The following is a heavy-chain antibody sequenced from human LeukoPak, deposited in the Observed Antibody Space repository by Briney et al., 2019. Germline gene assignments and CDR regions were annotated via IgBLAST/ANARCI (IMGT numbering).Heavy chain of an antibody. Sequence: PSDTLSLTCAVSGYSISSRNWWGWIRQPPGKGLEWIGYIYYSGSTYYNPSLKSRVTMSVDTSKNQFSLKLSSVTAVDTAVYYCARNSVGATNGVDYWGQGTLVTVSS. CDR3: ARNSVGATNGVDY. CDR1: GYSISSRNW. J-gene: IGHJ4*02. D-gene: IGHD1-26*01. CDR2: IYYSGST. V-gene: IGHV4-28*01.